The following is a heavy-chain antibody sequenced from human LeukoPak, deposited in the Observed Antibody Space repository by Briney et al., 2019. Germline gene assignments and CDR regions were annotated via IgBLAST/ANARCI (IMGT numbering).Heavy chain of an antibody. J-gene: IGHJ5*02. V-gene: IGHV4-4*07. CDR3: ARLTGIVGADRGNWFDP. CDR2: IYPSGSS. Sequence: SETLSLTCSVSGGSISNYYWTWIRQPAGKGLEWIGRIYPSGSSTYNPSLKSRVTVSVDTSKNQFSLKLSSVTAADTAVYYCARLTGIVGADRGNWFDPWGQGTLVTVSS. CDR1: GGSISNYY. D-gene: IGHD1-26*01.